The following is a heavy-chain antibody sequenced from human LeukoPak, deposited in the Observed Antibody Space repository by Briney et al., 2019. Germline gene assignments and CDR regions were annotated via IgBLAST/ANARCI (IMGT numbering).Heavy chain of an antibody. CDR2: INPNSGGT. CDR3: ARSWVTTVTTIGADY. CDR1: GYSFINYY. D-gene: IGHD4-17*01. Sequence: ASVKVSCKTSGYSFINYYMHWVRQAPGQGLEWMGWINPNSGGTNYAQKFQDRVTMTRDTSISTAYMELSSLRSDDTAVYFCARSWVTTVTTIGADYWGQGTLVTVSS. V-gene: IGHV1-2*02. J-gene: IGHJ4*02.